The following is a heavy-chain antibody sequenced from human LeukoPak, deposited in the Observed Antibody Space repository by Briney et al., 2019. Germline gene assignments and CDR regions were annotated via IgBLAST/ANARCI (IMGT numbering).Heavy chain of an antibody. CDR1: GGSFSGYY. J-gene: IGHJ4*02. CDR2: INHSGST. D-gene: IGHD5-24*01. CDR3: ARGGGWLQFADY. V-gene: IGHV4-34*01. Sequence: SETLCLTCAVYGGSFSGYYWSWIRQPPGKGLEWIGEINHSGSTNYNPSLKSRVTISVDTSKNQFSLKLSSVTAADTAVYYCARGGGWLQFADYWGQGTLVTVSS.